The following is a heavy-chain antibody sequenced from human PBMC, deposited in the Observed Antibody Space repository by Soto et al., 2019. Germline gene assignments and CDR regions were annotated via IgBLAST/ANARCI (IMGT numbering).Heavy chain of an antibody. CDR3: AREAGSSSWAYYYYHGMDV. CDR1: GFTFSSYW. J-gene: IGHJ6*02. D-gene: IGHD6-13*01. V-gene: IGHV3-74*01. CDR2: INSDGSST. Sequence: GGSLRLSCAASGFTFSSYWMHWVRQAPGKGLVWVSRINSDGSSTSYADSVKGRFTISRDNAKNTLYLQMNSLRAEDTAVYYCAREAGSSSWAYYYYHGMDVWGQGT.